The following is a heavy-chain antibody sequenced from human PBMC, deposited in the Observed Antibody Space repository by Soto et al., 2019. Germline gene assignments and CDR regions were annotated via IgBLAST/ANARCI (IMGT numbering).Heavy chain of an antibody. CDR1: GFTFSSYW. CDR3: ARTPGGYFGTYYYYMDV. CDR2: IKQDGSEK. J-gene: IGHJ6*03. V-gene: IGHV3-7*01. D-gene: IGHD3-22*01. Sequence: GGSLRLSYAASGFTFSSYWMSWVRQAPGKGLEWVANIKQDGSEKYYVDSVKGRFTISRDNAKNSLYLQMNSLRAEDTAVYYCARTPGGYFGTYYYYMDVWGKGTTVTVSS.